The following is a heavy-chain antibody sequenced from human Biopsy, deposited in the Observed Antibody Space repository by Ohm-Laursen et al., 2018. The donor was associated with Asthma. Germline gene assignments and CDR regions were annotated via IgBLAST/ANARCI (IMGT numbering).Heavy chain of an antibody. Sequence: SVKVSCKSLGGTFNTYVIGWVRQAPGQGLEWMGGINSVFGTTTYPQKFQDRVTITADDSASTVYMELSSLRSEDTAVYYCARKAGSCTSRTCYSLDFWGQGTLVTVSS. CDR2: INSVFGTT. CDR3: ARKAGSCTSRTCYSLDF. J-gene: IGHJ4*02. V-gene: IGHV1-69*13. CDR1: GGTFNTYV. D-gene: IGHD2-2*01.